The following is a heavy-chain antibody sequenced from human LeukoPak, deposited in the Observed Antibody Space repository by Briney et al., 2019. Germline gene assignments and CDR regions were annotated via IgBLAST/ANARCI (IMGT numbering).Heavy chain of an antibody. J-gene: IGHJ6*02. V-gene: IGHV3-66*01. CDR1: GFTVSSNY. CDR3: ARGQGYYDGLDI. CDR2: VYGGGST. Sequence: PGGSLRLSCAASGFTVSSNYVTWVRQAPGKGVEWISVVYGGGSTYYADSVNGRFTVTRDISKNTLYLQMNSVRTEDTAVYYCARGQGYYDGLDIWGQGTTVTVSS.